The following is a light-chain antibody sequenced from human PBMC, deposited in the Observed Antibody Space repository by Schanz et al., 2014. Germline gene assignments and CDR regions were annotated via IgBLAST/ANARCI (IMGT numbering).Light chain of an antibody. J-gene: IGLJ2*01. CDR2: EVT. CDR3: SSYAGSNNLV. CDR1: SSDVGFYNY. Sequence: QSALTQPPSASGSPGQSVTISCTGTSSDVGFYNYVSWYQQYPGKAPKVMIYEVTKRPSGVPDRFSGSRSGNTASLTVSGLQAEDEADYYCSSYAGSNNLVFGGGTKLTVL. V-gene: IGLV2-8*01.